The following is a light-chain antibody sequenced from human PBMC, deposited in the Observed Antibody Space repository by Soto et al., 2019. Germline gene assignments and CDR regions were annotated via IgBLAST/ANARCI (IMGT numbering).Light chain of an antibody. V-gene: IGLV7-46*01. Sequence: QALGTEEPSLTGSPGGTVTLTCGSSTGAVTSGHYPYWFQQKPGQAPRTLIYDTINKYSWTPARFSGSLLGGKAALTLSGAQPEDEAEYYCLVSAGGVFVFGAGTKVTVL. J-gene: IGLJ1*01. CDR3: LVSAGGVFV. CDR1: TGAVTSGHY. CDR2: DTI.